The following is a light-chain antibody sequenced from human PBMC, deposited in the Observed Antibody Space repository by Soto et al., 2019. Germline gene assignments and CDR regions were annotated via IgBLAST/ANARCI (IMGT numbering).Light chain of an antibody. CDR2: DAS. V-gene: IGKV3-11*01. J-gene: IGKJ1*01. CDR1: QSVSSY. Sequence: EILLTQSPATLSLSPGERSTLSCRAIQSVSSYLAWYQQKPGQAPRLLIYDASNRATGIPARFSGSGSGTEFTLTISGLQSEDLAVYYCQRYNDWPPWTFGQGTKVDIK. CDR3: QRYNDWPPWT.